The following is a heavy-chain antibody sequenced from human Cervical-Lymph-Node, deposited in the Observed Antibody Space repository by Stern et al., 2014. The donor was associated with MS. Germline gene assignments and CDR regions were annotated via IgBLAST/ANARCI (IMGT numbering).Heavy chain of an antibody. J-gene: IGHJ4*02. Sequence: DQLVESGGGVVQPGRSLRLSCAASGYTFSSYPMHWVRQAPGKGLEWVAVISYDGSTKNYAESVKGRFTISRDNSKNTVYLQMNSLRAEDTAVYYCATPVAAVTTXXWGQGTLVTVSS. D-gene: IGHD4-17*01. V-gene: IGHV3-30*01. CDR3: ATPVAAVTTXX. CDR1: GYTFSSYP. CDR2: ISYDGSTK.